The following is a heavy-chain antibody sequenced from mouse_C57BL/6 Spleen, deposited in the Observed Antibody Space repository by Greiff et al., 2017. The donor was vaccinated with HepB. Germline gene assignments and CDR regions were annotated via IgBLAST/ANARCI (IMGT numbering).Heavy chain of an antibody. CDR1: GYTFTDYN. D-gene: IGHD1-1*01. J-gene: IGHJ1*03. CDR2: INPNNGGT. V-gene: IGHV1-18*01. CDR3: ARSLTTVVGFDV. Sequence: VQLQQSGPELVKPGASVKIPCKASGYTFTDYNMDWVKQSHGKSLEWIGDINPNNGGTIYNQKFKGKATLTVDKSSSTAYMELRSLTSEDTAVYYCARSLTTVVGFDVWGTGTTVTVSS.